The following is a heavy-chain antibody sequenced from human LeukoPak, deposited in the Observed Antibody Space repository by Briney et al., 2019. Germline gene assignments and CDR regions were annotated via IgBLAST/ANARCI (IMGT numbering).Heavy chain of an antibody. CDR2: ITGSGGST. CDR3: AKDHASVTSDYFDY. D-gene: IGHD4-17*01. J-gene: IGHJ4*02. Sequence: GGSLRLSCAASGFTFRTYAMSWVRQAPGKGLEWISTITGSGGSTYYTDSVKGRFTISRDNSKNTLYLQINSLRAEDTAVYYCAKDHASVTSDYFDYWGQGALVTVSS. V-gene: IGHV3-23*01. CDR1: GFTFRTYA.